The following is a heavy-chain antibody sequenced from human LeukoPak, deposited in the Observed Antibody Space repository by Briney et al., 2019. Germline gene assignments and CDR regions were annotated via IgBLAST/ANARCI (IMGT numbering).Heavy chain of an antibody. J-gene: IGHJ3*02. CDR3: ARTGYYYDSSGYSDAFDI. CDR1: GGSISSYY. D-gene: IGHD3-22*01. V-gene: IGHV4-59*08. CDR2: IYYSGST. Sequence: SETLSLTCTVSGGSISSYYWSWIRQPPGKGLEWIGYIYYSGSTNYNPSLKSRVTISVDTSKNQFSLKLSSVAAADTAVYYCARTGYYYDSSGYSDAFDIWGQGTMVTVSS.